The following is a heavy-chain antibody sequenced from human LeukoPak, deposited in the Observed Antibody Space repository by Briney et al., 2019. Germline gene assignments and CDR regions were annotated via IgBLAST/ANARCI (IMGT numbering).Heavy chain of an antibody. CDR3: ARGITYYDILTGRNSWFDP. CDR1: GYTFTSYD. J-gene: IGHJ5*02. D-gene: IGHD3-9*01. CDR2: MNPNSGNT. V-gene: IGHV1-8*01. Sequence: GASVKVSCKASGYTFTSYDINWVRQATGQGLEWMGGMNPNSGNTGYAQKFQGRVTMTRNTSISTAYMELSSLRSEDTAVYYCARGITYYDILTGRNSWFDPWGQGTLVTVSS.